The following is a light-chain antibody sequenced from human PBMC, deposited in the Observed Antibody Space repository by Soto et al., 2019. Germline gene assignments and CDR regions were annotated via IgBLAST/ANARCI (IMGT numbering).Light chain of an antibody. CDR2: GVT. J-gene: IGLJ1*01. V-gene: IGLV2-14*01. Sequence: QSVLTRPASVSGSPGQSITISCTGTSSDVGGYDSVCWYQQHPGKAPKVMIYGVTNRPSGVSDRFSGSKSGNTAPLTISGLQAEDEADYYCSSFTSSITYVFGTGTKVTVL. CDR1: SSDVGGYDS. CDR3: SSFTSSITYV.